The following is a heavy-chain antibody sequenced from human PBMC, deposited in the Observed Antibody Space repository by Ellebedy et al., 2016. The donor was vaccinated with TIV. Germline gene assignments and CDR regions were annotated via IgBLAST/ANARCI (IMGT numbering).Heavy chain of an antibody. CDR3: ARNSRIAAAQNYYYYYGMDV. Sequence: GESLKISXTASGFTFSTYAMNWVRQAPGKGLEWVSSISRSSSYIYYADSVKGRFTISRDNAKNSLYLQMNSLRAEDTAVYSCARNSRIAAAQNYYYYYGMDVWGQGTTVTVSS. CDR2: ISRSSSYI. V-gene: IGHV3-21*01. J-gene: IGHJ6*02. D-gene: IGHD6-13*01. CDR1: GFTFSTYA.